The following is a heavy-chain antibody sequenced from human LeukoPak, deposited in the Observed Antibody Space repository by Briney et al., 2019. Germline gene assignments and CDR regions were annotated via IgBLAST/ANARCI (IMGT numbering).Heavy chain of an antibody. J-gene: IGHJ4*02. D-gene: IGHD5-18*01. Sequence: GGSLRLSCAASGFTFSSYAMSWVRQAPGKGLEWVSAINGSGGYTYYADSVKGRFTISRDNSKNTLYLQMNSLRAEDTAVYYCAKLSAYSYGDKGDWGQGTLVTVSS. CDR3: AKLSAYSYGDKGD. V-gene: IGHV3-23*01. CDR1: GFTFSSYA. CDR2: INGSGGYT.